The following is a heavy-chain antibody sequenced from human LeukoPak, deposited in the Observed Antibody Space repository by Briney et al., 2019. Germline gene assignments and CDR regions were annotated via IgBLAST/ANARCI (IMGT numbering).Heavy chain of an antibody. D-gene: IGHD5-24*01. V-gene: IGHV1-2*02. Sequence: ASVKVSCKASGYTFTGYYMHWVRQAPGQGLEWMGWINPNSGGTNYAQKFQGRVTMTRDTSISTAYMELSRLRSDDTAVYYCARVGDGYNPHSDYWGQGTLVTVSS. CDR3: ARVGDGYNPHSDY. J-gene: IGHJ4*02. CDR2: INPNSGGT. CDR1: GYTFTGYY.